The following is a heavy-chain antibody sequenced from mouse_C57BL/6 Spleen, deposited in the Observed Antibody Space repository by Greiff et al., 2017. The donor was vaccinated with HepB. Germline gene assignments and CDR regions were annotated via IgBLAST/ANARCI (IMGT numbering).Heavy chain of an antibody. D-gene: IGHD2-3*01. CDR2: IYPGDGDT. CDR3: GSDGYHDYYAMDY. J-gene: IGHJ4*01. Sequence: VKLVESGPELVKPGASVKISCKASGYAFSSSWMNWVKQTPGKGLEWIGRIYPGDGDTNYNGKFKGKATLTADKSSSTAYMQLSSLTSEDSAVYCCGSDGYHDYYAMDYWGQGTSVTVSS. CDR1: GYAFSSSW. V-gene: IGHV1-82*01.